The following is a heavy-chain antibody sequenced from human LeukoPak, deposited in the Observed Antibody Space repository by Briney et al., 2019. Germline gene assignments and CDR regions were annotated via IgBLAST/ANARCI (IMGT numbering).Heavy chain of an antibody. CDR3: ARVRLRSGFDP. CDR1: GGSISDPNYY. D-gene: IGHD4-17*01. CDR2: IFYGAST. V-gene: IGHV4-39*07. J-gene: IGHJ5*02. Sequence: PSETLSLTCTVSGGSISDPNYYWAWIRQPPGRGLEWVGNIFYGASTYSSPSLKSRVTVSLDTSKNQISLRLTSVTAADTAIYYCARVRLRSGFDPWGQGTLVTVSS.